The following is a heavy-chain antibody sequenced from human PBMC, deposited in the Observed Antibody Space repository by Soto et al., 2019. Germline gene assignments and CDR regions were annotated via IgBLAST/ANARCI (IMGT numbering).Heavy chain of an antibody. D-gene: IGHD3-10*01. Sequence: GGSLRLSCAASGFTFSSYSMNWVRQAPGKGLEWVSSISSSSSYIYYADSVKGRFTISRDNAKNSLYLQMNSLRAEDTAVYSCARDQPAPLWFGESDYGGKGPLVTVSS. V-gene: IGHV3-21*01. CDR1: GFTFSSYS. J-gene: IGHJ4*02. CDR3: ARDQPAPLWFGESDY. CDR2: ISSSSSYI.